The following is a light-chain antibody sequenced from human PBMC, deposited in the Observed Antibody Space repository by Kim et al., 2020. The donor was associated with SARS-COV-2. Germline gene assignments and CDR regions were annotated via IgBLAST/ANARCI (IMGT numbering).Light chain of an antibody. CDR3: QKYNSAPCT. V-gene: IGKV1-27*01. CDR1: QGISSY. Sequence: DIQMTQSPSSLSASVGDRVTITCRASQGISSYLAWYQQKPGKVPKLLLYAASTLQSGVPSRFSGSGSGTDFTLTISSLQPEDVATYYCQKYNSAPCTFGPRTKVDIK. CDR2: AAS. J-gene: IGKJ3*01.